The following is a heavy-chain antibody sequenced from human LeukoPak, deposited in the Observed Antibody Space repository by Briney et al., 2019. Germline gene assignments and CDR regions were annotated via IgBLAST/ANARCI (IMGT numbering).Heavy chain of an antibody. V-gene: IGHV3-30*18. Sequence: GGSLRLSCAASGFTFSSYGMHWVRQAPGKGLEWVAVISYDGSNKYYADSVKGRFTISRDNSKNTLYLQMNSLRAEDTAVYYCAKDKKAVAGTAFDIWGQGTMVTVSS. CDR1: GFTFSSYG. CDR3: AKDKKAVAGTAFDI. D-gene: IGHD6-19*01. CDR2: ISYDGSNK. J-gene: IGHJ3*02.